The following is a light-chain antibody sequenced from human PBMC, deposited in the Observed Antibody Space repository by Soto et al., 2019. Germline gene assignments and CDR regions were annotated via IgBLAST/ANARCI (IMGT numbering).Light chain of an antibody. V-gene: IGKV2-28*01. Sequence: DIVMTQSPLSLSVTPGEPASISCRSSQSLLHSTGYNFLDWYLQKPGQSPQLLIFLGSNRASGVPDRCSGSGSGTDFTLQISRVEAEDVGVYYSMQGLLSPWTFGQGTKVEIK. J-gene: IGKJ1*01. CDR2: LGS. CDR1: QSLLHSTGYNF. CDR3: MQGLLSPWT.